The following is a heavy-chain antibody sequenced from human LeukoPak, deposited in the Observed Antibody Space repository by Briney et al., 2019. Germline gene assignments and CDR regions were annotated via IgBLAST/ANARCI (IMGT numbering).Heavy chain of an antibody. Sequence: GGSLRLSCAASGFTFSSYAMSWVRQAPGKGLEWVSAISGSGGSTYYADSVKGRFTISRDNSKNTLYLQMNSQRAEDTAVYYCAKDGRDGYNYAANWFDPWGQGTLVTVSS. CDR1: GFTFSSYA. CDR3: AKDGRDGYNYAANWFDP. J-gene: IGHJ5*02. D-gene: IGHD5-24*01. CDR2: ISGSGGST. V-gene: IGHV3-23*01.